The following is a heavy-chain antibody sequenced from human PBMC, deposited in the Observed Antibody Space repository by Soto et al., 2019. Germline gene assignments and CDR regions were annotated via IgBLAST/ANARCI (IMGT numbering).Heavy chain of an antibody. CDR2: ISSSGSTI. V-gene: IGHV3-11*01. D-gene: IGHD3-22*01. CDR3: TRGYEASGYLGWLDP. CDR1: GFIFRDYY. J-gene: IGHJ5*02. Sequence: PGGSLRLSCAASGFIFRDYYMSWIRQAPGKGLEWVSYISSSGSTIYYADSVKGRFTISRDNAKNSLYLQMNSLRAEDTAVYYCTRGYEASGYLGWLDPWGQGTLVTVSS.